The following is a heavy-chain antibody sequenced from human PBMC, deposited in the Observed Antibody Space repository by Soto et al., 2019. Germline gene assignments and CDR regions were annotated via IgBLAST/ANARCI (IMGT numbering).Heavy chain of an antibody. J-gene: IGHJ4*02. Sequence: PGGSRRLSGAAADFAVSNYAVSWVRQPPGKGLECVSATSGSGGSTYYADSGKGRFTISRDNSKNTLYLQMNSLRAEHTAVYYCAGVRITMVRGTTVYWGQGILVTVSS. D-gene: IGHD3-10*01. CDR1: DFAVSNYA. CDR2: TSGSGGST. V-gene: IGHV3-23*01. CDR3: AGVRITMVRGTTVY.